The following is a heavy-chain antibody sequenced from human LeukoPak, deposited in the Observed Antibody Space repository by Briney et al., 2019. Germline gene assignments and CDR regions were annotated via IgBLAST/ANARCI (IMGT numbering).Heavy chain of an antibody. CDR3: AAPSEKWELLGVPDAFGI. Sequence: SVKVSCKASGFTFTSSAVQWVRQARGQRLEWIGWIVVGSGNTNYAQKFQERVTITRDMSTSTAYMELSSLRSEDTAVYYCAAPSEKWELLGVPDAFGIWGQGTMVTVSS. J-gene: IGHJ3*02. CDR2: IVVGSGNT. CDR1: GFTFTSSA. V-gene: IGHV1-58*01. D-gene: IGHD1-26*01.